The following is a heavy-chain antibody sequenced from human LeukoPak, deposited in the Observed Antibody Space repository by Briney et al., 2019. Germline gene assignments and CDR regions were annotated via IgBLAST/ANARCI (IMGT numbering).Heavy chain of an antibody. CDR2: IYYSGST. Sequence: SETLSLTCTVSGGSISSSSYYWGWIRQPPGKGLERIGSIYYSGSTYYNPSLKSRVTISVDTSKNQFSLKLSFVTAADTAVYYCARQRAIAAGGDYWGQGTLVTVSS. D-gene: IGHD6-6*01. CDR3: ARQRAIAAGGDY. V-gene: IGHV4-39*01. CDR1: GGSISSSSYY. J-gene: IGHJ4*02.